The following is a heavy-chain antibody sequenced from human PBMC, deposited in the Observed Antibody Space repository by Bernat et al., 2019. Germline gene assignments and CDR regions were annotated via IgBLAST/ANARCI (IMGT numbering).Heavy chain of an antibody. V-gene: IGHV3-15*01. CDR1: GFTFSNYW. J-gene: IGHJ4*02. D-gene: IGHD1-26*01. Sequence: EVQLVESGGGLVQPGGSLRLSCAASGFTFSNYWMAWVRQAPGEGPEWVGRIKSKTDGGTTDYAAPVKSRFTISRDDSKNTLDLQMNSLKTEDTAVYYCTAPWEGYWGQGTLVTVSS. CDR3: TAPWEGY. CDR2: IKSKTDGGTT.